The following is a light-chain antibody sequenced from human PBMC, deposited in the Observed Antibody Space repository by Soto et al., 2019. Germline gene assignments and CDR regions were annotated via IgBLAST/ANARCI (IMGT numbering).Light chain of an antibody. J-gene: IGLJ2*01. V-gene: IGLV2-23*01. CDR3: CSFAVGSTLV. Sequence: QSALTQPASVSGSRGQSITISCTGTSSDVGTYNLVSWHQHHPGKAPKLIIYEGSKRPSGVSNRFSGSKSGNTASLTISGLQAEDEADYYCCSFAVGSTLVFGGGTKLTVL. CDR2: EGS. CDR1: SSDVGTYNL.